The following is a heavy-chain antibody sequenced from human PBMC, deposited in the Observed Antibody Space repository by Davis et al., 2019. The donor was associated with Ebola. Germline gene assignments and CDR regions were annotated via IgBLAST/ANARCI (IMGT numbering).Heavy chain of an antibody. CDR2: ISYYGSNK. J-gene: IGHJ4*02. Sequence: PGGSLRLSCAASGFTFSSYGMHWVRQAPGKGLEWVAVISYYGSNKYYADSVKGRFTISSDNSKNTLYLQMNSLRAEDTAVYYCARAGNYDFWSGCNYWGQGTLVTVSS. CDR1: GFTFSSYG. CDR3: ARAGNYDFWSGCNY. V-gene: IGHV3-30*03. D-gene: IGHD3-3*01.